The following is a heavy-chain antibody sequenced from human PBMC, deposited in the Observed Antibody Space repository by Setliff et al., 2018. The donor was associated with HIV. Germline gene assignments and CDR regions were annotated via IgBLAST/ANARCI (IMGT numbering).Heavy chain of an antibody. CDR2: FDPEDGET. CDR3: ATESRCSSTSCYLTFDI. Sequence: GASVKVSCKVSGYTLTELSMHWVRQAPGKGLEWMGGFDPEDGETIYAQKFQGRVTMTEDTSTDTAYMELSSLRSEDTAVYYCATESRCSSTSCYLTFDIWGQGTMVTVS. CDR1: GYTLTELS. V-gene: IGHV1-24*01. D-gene: IGHD2-2*01. J-gene: IGHJ3*02.